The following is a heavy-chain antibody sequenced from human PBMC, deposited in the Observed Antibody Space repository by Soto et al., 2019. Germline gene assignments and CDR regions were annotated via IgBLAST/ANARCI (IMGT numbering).Heavy chain of an antibody. CDR1: GFTFSSHS. CDR2: ITSSASTM. Sequence: EVQLVESGGGLVQPGGSLRLSCAASGFTFSSHSMSWVRQAPGKGLEWVSQITSSASTMYYADSVKGRFTISRDNARNSLYLQMSSLSAEDTAVYYCARDGRYCTSTNCYFDYWGQGALVTVSS. CDR3: ARDGRYCTSTNCYFDY. V-gene: IGHV3-48*01. J-gene: IGHJ4*02. D-gene: IGHD2-2*01.